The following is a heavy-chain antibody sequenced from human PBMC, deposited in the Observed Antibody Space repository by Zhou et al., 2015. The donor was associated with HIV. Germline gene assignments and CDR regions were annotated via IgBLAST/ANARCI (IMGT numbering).Heavy chain of an antibody. D-gene: IGHD6-19*01. CDR3: ARDTGGERYSSGWYGRADAFDI. CDR1: GGTFSSYA. CDR2: IIPIFGTA. V-gene: IGHV1-69*01. J-gene: IGHJ3*02. Sequence: QVQLVQSGAEVKKPGSSVKVSCKASGGTFSSYAISWVRQAPGQGLEWMGGIIPIFGTANYAQKFQGRVTITADESTSTAYMELSSLRSEDTAVYYCARDTGGERYSSGWYGRADAFDIWGQGDNGHRLF.